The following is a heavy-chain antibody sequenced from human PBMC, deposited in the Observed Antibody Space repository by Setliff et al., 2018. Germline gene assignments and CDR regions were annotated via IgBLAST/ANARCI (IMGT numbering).Heavy chain of an antibody. V-gene: IGHV3-49*04. CDR1: GFTFSNYG. CDR3: TREASVDFWSGYPYYYYMDV. CDR2: IRSKAYGGTT. D-gene: IGHD3-3*01. Sequence: PGESLKISCAASGFTFSNYGMHWVRQAPGKGLEWVGFIRSKAYGGTTEYAASVKGRFTISRDDSKSIAYLQMNSLKTEDTAVYYCTREASVDFWSGYPYYYYMDVWGKGTTVTVSS. J-gene: IGHJ6*03.